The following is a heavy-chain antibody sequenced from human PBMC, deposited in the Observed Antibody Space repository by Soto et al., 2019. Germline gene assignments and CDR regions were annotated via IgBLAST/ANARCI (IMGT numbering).Heavy chain of an antibody. V-gene: IGHV3-53*01. J-gene: IGHJ4*02. D-gene: IGHD1-1*01. CDR3: AGRLTTAASLDS. CDR2: IHGGGSA. CDR1: GLSVSNNH. Sequence: VQLVESGGGLIQPGGSLRLSCAASGLSVSNNHMTWVRQAPGKGLEWVSLIHGGGSAYYADSVKGRFTISRDNSKNTLDLQMDSLRAEDTAIYYCAGRLTTAASLDSWGQGTLVTVSS.